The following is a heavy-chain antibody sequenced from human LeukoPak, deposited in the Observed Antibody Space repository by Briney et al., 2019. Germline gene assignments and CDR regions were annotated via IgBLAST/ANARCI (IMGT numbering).Heavy chain of an antibody. CDR3: AKAWYSGSYHSNFDF. J-gene: IGHJ4*02. CDR2: ISSSSSTI. D-gene: IGHD1-26*01. Sequence: PGGSLRLSCAASGFIFSSYSMNWVRQAPGKGLEWVSYISSSSSTIYYADSVKGRFTISRDNAKNTLSLQMNSLRAEDTAVYYCAKAWYSGSYHSNFDFWGQGALVTVSS. V-gene: IGHV3-48*01. CDR1: GFIFSSYS.